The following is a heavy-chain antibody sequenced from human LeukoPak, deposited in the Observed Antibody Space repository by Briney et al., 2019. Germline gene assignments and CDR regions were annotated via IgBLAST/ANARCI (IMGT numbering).Heavy chain of an antibody. CDR3: ARDREGNYGSGTYLLDY. D-gene: IGHD3-10*01. Sequence: ASMKVSCKASGYIFTGCYIHWVRRAPGQGLEWMGWINSNNGATNPAPKFQGRVTMTRDTSINTAYMELSRLTSDDTAVYYCARDREGNYGSGTYLLDYWGKGSLVTVSS. CDR1: GYIFTGCY. CDR2: INSNNGAT. V-gene: IGHV1-2*02. J-gene: IGHJ4*02.